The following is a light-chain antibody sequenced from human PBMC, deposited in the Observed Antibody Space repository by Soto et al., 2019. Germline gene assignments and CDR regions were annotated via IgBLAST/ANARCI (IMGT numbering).Light chain of an antibody. CDR2: EIS. V-gene: IGLV2-14*01. CDR1: SSDVGGYSY. J-gene: IGLJ3*02. CDR3: SSYTSSNTGV. Sequence: QSALTQPASVSGSPGRSVTISCTGTSSDVGGYSYVSWYQQHPGKAPKVMIYEISNRPSGVSNRFSGSKSGNTASLTISGLQAEDEADYYCSSYTSSNTGVFGGGTKLTVL.